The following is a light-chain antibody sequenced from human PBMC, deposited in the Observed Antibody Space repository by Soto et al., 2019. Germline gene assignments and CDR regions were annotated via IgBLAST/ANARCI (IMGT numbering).Light chain of an antibody. V-gene: IGKV1-5*01. Sequence: DIQMTQSPSTLSASVGDRVTITCRASQSISSWLAWYQQKPGKGPKLLIYDASSMESGVPSRFIGSGAGTEFTLTISSLQPDDFAAYYCQQYNSYSPYTFGQGTKLEIK. CDR2: DAS. CDR1: QSISSW. J-gene: IGKJ2*01. CDR3: QQYNSYSPYT.